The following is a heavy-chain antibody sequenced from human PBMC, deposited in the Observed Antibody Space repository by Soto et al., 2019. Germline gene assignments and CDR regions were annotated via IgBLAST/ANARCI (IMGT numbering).Heavy chain of an antibody. Sequence: GGSLRLSCAASGFTFDDYAMHWVRQAPGKGLEWVSGISWNSGSIGYADSVKGRFTISRDNAKNSLYLQMNSLRAEDTALYYCAKARRGYDYVGYYGMGVWGQGTTVTVSS. J-gene: IGHJ6*02. CDR2: ISWNSGSI. D-gene: IGHD5-12*01. V-gene: IGHV3-9*01. CDR3: AKARRGYDYVGYYGMGV. CDR1: GFTFDDYA.